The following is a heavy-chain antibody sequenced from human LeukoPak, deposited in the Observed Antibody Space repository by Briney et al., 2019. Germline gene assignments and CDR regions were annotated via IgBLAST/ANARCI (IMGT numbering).Heavy chain of an antibody. Sequence: PGGSLRLSCAASGFTFSSYEMNWVRQAPGKGLEWVSAISGSGGSTYYADSVKGRFTISRDNSKNTLYLQMNSLRAEDTAVYYCAKDLNFDWLLPIDYWGQGTLVTVSS. CDR1: GFTFSSYE. D-gene: IGHD3-9*01. CDR2: ISGSGGST. V-gene: IGHV3-23*01. J-gene: IGHJ4*02. CDR3: AKDLNFDWLLPIDY.